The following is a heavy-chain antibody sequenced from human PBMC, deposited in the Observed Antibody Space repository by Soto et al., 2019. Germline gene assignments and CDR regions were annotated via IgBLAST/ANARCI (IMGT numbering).Heavy chain of an antibody. Sequence: QVHLVQSGAEVKKPGSSVKVSCKTSGGTISTYVINWVRQAPGQGLEWMGRIIPALGAADYAQKFQDRLTITEDKSTSTAYMELSSLRSDDPAVYYCARGGQQVVSFDYWGQGTLVAVSS. CDR1: GGTISTYV. J-gene: IGHJ4*02. D-gene: IGHD6-6*01. CDR3: ARGGQQVVSFDY. V-gene: IGHV1-69*08. CDR2: IIPALGAA.